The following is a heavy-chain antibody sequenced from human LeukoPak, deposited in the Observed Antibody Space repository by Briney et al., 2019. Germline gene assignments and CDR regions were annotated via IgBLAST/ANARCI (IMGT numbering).Heavy chain of an antibody. D-gene: IGHD3-3*01. CDR3: ASRFEWLSSFDY. CDR2: ISHDGSSE. Sequence: PGRSLRLSCAASGFTFSNYAMHWVRQAPGKGLEWVALISHDGSSEYYGDSMKGRFTISRGNSRNTFYLQMNSLRAEDTAVYYCASRFEWLSSFDYWGQGTLVTVSS. J-gene: IGHJ4*02. CDR1: GFTFSNYA. V-gene: IGHV3-30*03.